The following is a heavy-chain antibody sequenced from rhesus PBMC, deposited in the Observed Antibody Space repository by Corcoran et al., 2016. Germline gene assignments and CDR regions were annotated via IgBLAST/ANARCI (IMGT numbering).Heavy chain of an antibody. J-gene: IGHJ4*01. D-gene: IGHD4-4*01. V-gene: IGHV4-80*01. Sequence: QVQLQESGPGLVKPSETLSLTCAVSGASISSYWWSWIRQPPGKGLEWIGEFNGNRGNSYYNPALKSRVTMSKDASKNQFSLKLSSVTAADTAVYYCARSGYGSGGVYWGQGVMVTVSS. CDR2: FNGNRGNS. CDR1: GASISSYW. CDR3: ARSGYGSGGVY.